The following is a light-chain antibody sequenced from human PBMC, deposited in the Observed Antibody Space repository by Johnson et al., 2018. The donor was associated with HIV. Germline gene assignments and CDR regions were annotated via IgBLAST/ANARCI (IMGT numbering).Light chain of an antibody. CDR1: SSNIGNNY. CDR2: DNN. J-gene: IGLJ1*01. Sequence: QLVLTQPPSVSAAPGQKVTISCSGSSSNIGNNYVSWYQQLPGTAPKLLIYDNNKRPSGIPDRFSGSKSGTSATLGITGLQTGDEAHYYCGTWDSSLTLFVFGTGTKVTVL. V-gene: IGLV1-51*01. CDR3: GTWDSSLTLFV.